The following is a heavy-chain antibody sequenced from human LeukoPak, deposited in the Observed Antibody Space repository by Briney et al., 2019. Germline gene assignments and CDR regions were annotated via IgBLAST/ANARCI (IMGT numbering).Heavy chain of an antibody. V-gene: IGHV3-53*01. J-gene: IGHJ4*02. Sequence: GGSLRLSCAASGFTFSSYSMNWVRQAPGKGLEWVSVIYTGGNTYYADSVKGRFTISRDNSRNTLYLQMNSLRAEDTAVYYCARSSSSGWWGYFDYWGQGTLVTVSS. CDR3: ARSSSSGWWGYFDY. CDR2: IYTGGNT. D-gene: IGHD6-19*01. CDR1: GFTFSSYS.